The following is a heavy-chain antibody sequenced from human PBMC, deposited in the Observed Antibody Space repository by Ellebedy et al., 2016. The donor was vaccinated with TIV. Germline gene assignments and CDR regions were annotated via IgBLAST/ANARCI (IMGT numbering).Heavy chain of an antibody. D-gene: IGHD6-13*01. CDR2: IKSNTVGETR. CDR3: TTGSSRGY. CDR1: GFTFGNYD. V-gene: IGHV3-15*01. J-gene: IGHJ4*02. Sequence: GESLKISCAASGFTFGNYDMTWVRQGPGKGLEWVGRIKSNTVGETRDYAAPVKGRFTISMDDSKRTLFLQMNSLNAEDTAVYYCTTGSSRGYWGQGTLVTVSS.